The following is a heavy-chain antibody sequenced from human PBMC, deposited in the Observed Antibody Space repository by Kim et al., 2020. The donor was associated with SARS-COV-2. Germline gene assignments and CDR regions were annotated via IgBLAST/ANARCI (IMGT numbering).Heavy chain of an antibody. CDR2: ISSSSSYI. CDR1: GFTFSSYS. J-gene: IGHJ4*02. D-gene: IGHD5-18*01. Sequence: GGSLRLSCAASGFTFSSYSMNWVRQAPGKGLEWVSSISSSSSYIYYADSVKGRFTISRDNAKNSLYLQMNSLRAEDTAVYYCARDLPEGYSDYWGQGTLVTVSS. CDR3: ARDLPEGYSDY. V-gene: IGHV3-21*01.